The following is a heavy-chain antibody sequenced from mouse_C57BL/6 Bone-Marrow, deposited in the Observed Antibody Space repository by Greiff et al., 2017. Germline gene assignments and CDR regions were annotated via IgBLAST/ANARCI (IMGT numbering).Heavy chain of an antibody. D-gene: IGHD1-2*01. CDR1: GYTFTRYT. CDR2: INPSSGYT. Sequence: VQLQQSGAELARPGASVKISCKASGYTFTRYTMHWVKQRPGQGLEWIGYINPSSGYTKYNQKFKDKATLTADTSSSTAYMQLSSLTSEDSAVYYCARKRPDAMDYWGQGTSVTVSS. CDR3: ARKRPDAMDY. V-gene: IGHV1-4*01. J-gene: IGHJ4*01.